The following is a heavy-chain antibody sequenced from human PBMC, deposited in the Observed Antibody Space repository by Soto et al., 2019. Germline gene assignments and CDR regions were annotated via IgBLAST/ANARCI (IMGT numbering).Heavy chain of an antibody. D-gene: IGHD2-21*01. J-gene: IGHJ5*01. CDR3: ARSDGYNFNWLDS. CDR1: GYTFATYD. CDR2: MNPNSDNT. V-gene: IGHV1-8*01. Sequence: QVQLVQSGAEVKTPGASVKVSCKASGYTFATYDINWVRQPAGQGLEWMGWMNPNSDNTGYAQKFQGRLTMTRDTALSVAHMELSSLRNEDPAVYYCARSDGYNFNWLDSWGQGTLVTVSA.